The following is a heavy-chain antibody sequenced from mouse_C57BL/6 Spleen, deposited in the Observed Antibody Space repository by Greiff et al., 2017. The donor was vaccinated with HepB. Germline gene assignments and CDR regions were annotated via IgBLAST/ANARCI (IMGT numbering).Heavy chain of an antibody. V-gene: IGHV5-9-1*02. J-gene: IGHJ4*01. D-gene: IGHD4-1*01. CDR3: TSAELTGTEENAMDY. CDR1: GFTFSSYA. Sequence: DVKLVESGEGLVKPGGSLKLSCAASGFTFSSYAMSWVRQTPEKRLEWVAYISSGGDYIYYADTVKGRFTISRDNARNTLYLQMSSLKSEDTAMYYCTSAELTGTEENAMDYWGQGTSVTVSS. CDR2: ISSGGDYI.